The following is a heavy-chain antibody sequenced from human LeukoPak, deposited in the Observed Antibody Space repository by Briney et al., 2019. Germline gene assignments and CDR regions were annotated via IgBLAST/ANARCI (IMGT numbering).Heavy chain of an antibody. D-gene: IGHD6-19*01. Sequence: EWMVWISIYHGNTNYAQKLQGRVTMTIDTSTTTAYMELRSLRSDDTAVYYCARGSAYSSGWSLGMDVWGQGTTVTVSS. V-gene: IGHV1-18*01. CDR2: ISIYHGNT. J-gene: IGHJ6*02. CDR3: ARGSAYSSGWSLGMDV.